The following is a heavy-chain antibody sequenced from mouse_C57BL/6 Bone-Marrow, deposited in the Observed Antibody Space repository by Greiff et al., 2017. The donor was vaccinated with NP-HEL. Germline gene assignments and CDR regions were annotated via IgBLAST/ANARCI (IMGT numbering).Heavy chain of an antibody. CDR2: ISNGGGST. CDR1: GFTFSDYY. J-gene: IGHJ1*03. Sequence: EVHLVESGGGLVQPGGSLKLSCAASGFTFSDYYMYWVRQTPEKRLEWVAYISNGGGSTYYPDTVKGRFTISRDNAKNTLYLQMSRLKSEDTAMYYCARPLYYDYDDWYFDVWGTGTTVTVSS. V-gene: IGHV5-12*01. D-gene: IGHD2-4*01. CDR3: ARPLYYDYDDWYFDV.